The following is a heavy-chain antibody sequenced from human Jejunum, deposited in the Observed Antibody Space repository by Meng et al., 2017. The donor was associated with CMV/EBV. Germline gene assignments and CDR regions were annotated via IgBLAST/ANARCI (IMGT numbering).Heavy chain of an antibody. CDR2: IRYDGTVQ. CDR3: AKVGFGWYSIDY. J-gene: IGHJ4*02. CDR1: GFSFSIYG. Sequence: HLVVSGVGVVHPGGSLRLSCASSGFSFSIYGMHWVRQAPGKGLEWVAFIRYDGTVQNYADSVKGRFTISRDNSWNMLSLEMNSLRPEDTAVYYCAKVGFGWYSIDYWGQGTLVTVSS. V-gene: IGHV3-30*02. D-gene: IGHD6-19*01.